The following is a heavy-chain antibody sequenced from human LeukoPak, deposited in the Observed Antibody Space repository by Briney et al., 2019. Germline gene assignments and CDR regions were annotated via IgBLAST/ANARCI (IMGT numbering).Heavy chain of an antibody. Sequence: GGSLRLSCAASGFTFSSYAMSWVRQAPGKGLEWVSAISGSGGSTYYADSVKGRFTISGDNSKNTLYLQMNSLRAEDTAVYYCAKARYGGNSDYYYYMDVWGKGTTVTVSS. D-gene: IGHD4-23*01. CDR2: ISGSGGST. J-gene: IGHJ6*03. V-gene: IGHV3-23*01. CDR1: GFTFSSYA. CDR3: AKARYGGNSDYYYYMDV.